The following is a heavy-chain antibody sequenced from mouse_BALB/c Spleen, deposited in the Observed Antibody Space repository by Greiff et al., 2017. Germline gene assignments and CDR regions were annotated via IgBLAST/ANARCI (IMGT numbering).Heavy chain of an antibody. V-gene: IGHV1-5*01. J-gene: IGHJ3*01. Sequence: EVQLQESGAVLARPGASVKMSCKASGYTFTSYWMHWVKQRPGQGLEWIGAIYPGNSDTSYNQKFKGKAKLTAVTSTSTAYMELSSLTNEASAVYYCTCDLWLRRAQFGCWGRGTLGTVSA. D-gene: IGHD2-2*01. CDR1: GYTFTSYW. CDR2: IYPGNSDT. CDR3: TCDLWLRRAQFGC.